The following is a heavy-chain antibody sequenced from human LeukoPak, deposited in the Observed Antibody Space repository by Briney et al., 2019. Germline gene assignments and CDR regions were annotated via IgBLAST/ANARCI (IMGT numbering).Heavy chain of an antibody. V-gene: IGHV1-46*03. J-gene: IGHJ4*02. CDR3: TRNDASGLDY. CDR1: GYIFTSYY. D-gene: IGHD3-10*01. Sequence: ASVKVSCKASGYIFTSYYIQWVRQAPGQGLEWMGVINPSGGSTNYAQKFQGRVTMSRDTSTSTVYMELSSLRSEDTAVYYCTRNDASGLDYWGQGTLATVSS. CDR2: INPSGGST.